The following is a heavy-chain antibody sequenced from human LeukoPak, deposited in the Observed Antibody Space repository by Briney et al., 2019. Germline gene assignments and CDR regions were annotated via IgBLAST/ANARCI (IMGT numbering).Heavy chain of an antibody. D-gene: IGHD2-2*01. Sequence: SETLSLTCTVSGGSISSGSYYWSWIRQPAGKGLEWIGRIYTSGSTNYNPSLKSRVTISGDTSKNHLSLKLSSVTAADTAVYYCARVLRFTQLFDCWGQGTLVTVSS. V-gene: IGHV4-61*02. CDR2: IYTSGST. CDR3: ARVLRFTQLFDC. CDR1: GGSISSGSYY. J-gene: IGHJ4*02.